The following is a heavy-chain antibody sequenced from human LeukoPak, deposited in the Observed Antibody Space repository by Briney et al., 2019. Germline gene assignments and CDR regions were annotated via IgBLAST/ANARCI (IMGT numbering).Heavy chain of an antibody. CDR1: GGSISSYY. J-gene: IGHJ4*01. Sequence: PSETLSLTCTVSGGSISSYYWSWIRQPAGKGLEWIGYVSDTGSTNYNPSLKSRVTISVDTSKNQFYLKLTSVTAADTAVYYCARTTTTFDDWGHGTLVTVSS. D-gene: IGHD4-11*01. V-gene: IGHV4-59*01. CDR2: VSDTGST. CDR3: ARTTTTFDD.